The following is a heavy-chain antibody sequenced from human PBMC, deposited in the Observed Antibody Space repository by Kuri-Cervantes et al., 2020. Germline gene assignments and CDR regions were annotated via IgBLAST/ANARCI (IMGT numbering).Heavy chain of an antibody. D-gene: IGHD1-7*01. CDR1: GYTFTYRY. Sequence: ASVKVSCKASGYTFTYRYLHWVRQAPGKGLEWMGGFDPEDGETIYAQKFQGRVTMTEDTSTDTAYVELRRLRSDDTAVYYCARGGELELLLDYWGQGALVTVSS. CDR3: ARGGELELLLDY. CDR2: FDPEDGET. J-gene: IGHJ4*02. V-gene: IGHV1-24*01.